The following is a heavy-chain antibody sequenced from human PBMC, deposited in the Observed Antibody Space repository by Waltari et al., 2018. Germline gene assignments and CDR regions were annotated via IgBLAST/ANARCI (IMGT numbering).Heavy chain of an antibody. CDR3: ARGLVTYTSNWFGLDY. V-gene: IGHV3-66*01. CDR1: GFAVRSNS. Sequence: EVQLVESGGGLVQHGGSLRLSCAASGFAVRSNSVSWVRQARGKDLQWVSVIYSGGSTYDADSVKGRFTISRDNSKNTLYLEMNNLRPEDTAVYYCARGLVTYTSNWFGLDYWGQGTLVTVSS. J-gene: IGHJ4*02. CDR2: IYSGGST. D-gene: IGHD6-13*01.